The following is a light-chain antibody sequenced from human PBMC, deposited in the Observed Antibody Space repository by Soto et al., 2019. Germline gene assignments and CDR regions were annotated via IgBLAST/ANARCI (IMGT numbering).Light chain of an antibody. CDR2: GAS. J-gene: IGKJ1*01. Sequence: EMVMTQSPATLSVSPGERAALSCRASQSVSSNLAWYQQKPGQAPRLLIYGASTRATGIPARFSGSGSGTEFTLTISSLQSEDFAVYYCQQYNNGPPWTFGQGTKADIK. CDR1: QSVSSN. V-gene: IGKV3-15*01. CDR3: QQYNNGPPWT.